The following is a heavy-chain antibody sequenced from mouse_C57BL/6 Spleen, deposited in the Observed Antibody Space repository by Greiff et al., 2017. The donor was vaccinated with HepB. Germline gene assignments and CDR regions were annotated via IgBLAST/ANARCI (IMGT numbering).Heavy chain of an antibody. Sequence: EVKLVESEGGLVQPGSSMKLSCTASGFTFSDYYMAWVRQVPEKGLEWVANINYDGSSTYYLDSLKSRFIISRDNAKNILYLQMSSLKSEDTATYYCAREAPITTVVATRYFDVWGTGTTVTVSS. CDR3: AREAPITTVVATRYFDV. CDR1: GFTFSDYY. V-gene: IGHV5-16*01. J-gene: IGHJ1*03. D-gene: IGHD1-1*01. CDR2: INYDGSST.